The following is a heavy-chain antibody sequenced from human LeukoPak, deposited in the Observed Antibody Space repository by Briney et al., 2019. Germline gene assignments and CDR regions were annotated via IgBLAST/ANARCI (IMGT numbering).Heavy chain of an antibody. CDR1: GFIFSSYW. J-gene: IGHJ4*02. Sequence: GGSLRLSCAASGFIFSSYWMSWVRQAPGKGLEWVANINQDGSEKYYPDSVKGRFTISRDNAKNSLYLQMDTLRAEDTAVYYCAARSIIMIILVYWGQGTLVTVSS. CDR2: INQDGSEK. CDR3: AARSIIMIILVY. V-gene: IGHV3-7*01. D-gene: IGHD3-22*01.